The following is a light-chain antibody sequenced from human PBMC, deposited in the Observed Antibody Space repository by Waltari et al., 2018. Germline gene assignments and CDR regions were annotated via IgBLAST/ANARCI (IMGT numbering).Light chain of an antibody. CDR3: QQRSIWPLT. V-gene: IGKV3-11*01. CDR1: ESVFGY. J-gene: IGKJ4*01. CDR2: DTF. Sequence: EIVLTQSPATLSVSPGERATLSCRASESVFGYLAWYQQKPGQAPRLLFFDTFKRATGIPARFSGSGYGTDCTLTINSLETEDFALYYCQQRSIWPLTFGGGTKVDVK.